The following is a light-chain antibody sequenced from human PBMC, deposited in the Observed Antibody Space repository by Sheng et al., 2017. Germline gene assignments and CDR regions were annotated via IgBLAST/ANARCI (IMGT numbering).Light chain of an antibody. CDR2: STN. CDR3: VLYMGSGTWV. CDR1: SGSVSTSYY. V-gene: IGLV8-61*01. Sequence: QTVVTQEPSFSVSPGGTVTLTCGLSSGSVSTSYYPSWYKQTSGQAPRTLIYSTNTRSSGVPDRFSGSILGNKAALTITGAQADDESDYYCVLYMGSGTWVFGGGTKLTVL. J-gene: IGLJ3*02.